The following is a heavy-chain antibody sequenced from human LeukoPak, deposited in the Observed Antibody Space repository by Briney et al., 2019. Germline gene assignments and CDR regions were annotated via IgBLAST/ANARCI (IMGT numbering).Heavy chain of an antibody. CDR1: GDSIISSKYY. CDR3: ARPMPGVSWYF. V-gene: IGHV4-39*01. CDR2: IFYTRST. D-gene: IGHD6-13*01. J-gene: IGHJ4*02. Sequence: PSQTLSLTCTVSGDSIISSKYYCGWIRQPPWNGLEWFGTIFYTRSTYYNSCVKTPFPISVATAKNQFTRTRRYVTAADTAVYYCARPMPGVSWYFWGQGTLVTVSS.